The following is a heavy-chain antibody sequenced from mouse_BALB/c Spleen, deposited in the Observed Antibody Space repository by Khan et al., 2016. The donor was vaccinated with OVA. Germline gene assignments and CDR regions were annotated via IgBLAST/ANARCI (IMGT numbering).Heavy chain of an antibody. Sequence: VELVESGPGLVAPSQSLSITCTISGFSLTSYGVHWVHQPPGKGLEWLVVIWSDGSTTYNSALKSRLTISKDNSKNQVFLKMNSLQTDDTAVYFCARQPYYHYNIMDYWGQGTSVTVSS. V-gene: IGHV2-6-1*01. CDR1: GFSLTSYG. D-gene: IGHD2-10*01. CDR3: ARQPYYHYNIMDY. CDR2: IWSDGST. J-gene: IGHJ4*01.